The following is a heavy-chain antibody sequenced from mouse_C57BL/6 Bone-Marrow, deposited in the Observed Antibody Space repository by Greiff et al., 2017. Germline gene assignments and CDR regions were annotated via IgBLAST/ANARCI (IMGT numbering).Heavy chain of an antibody. CDR2: IHPNSGST. J-gene: IGHJ2*01. Sequence: QVQLKQPGAELVKPGASVKLSCKASGYTFTSYWMHWVKQRPGQGLEWIGMIHPNSGSTNYNEKFKSKATLTVDKSSSTAYMQLSSLTSEDSAVYYCARDYCNPYFDYWGQGTTLTVSS. CDR1: GYTFTSYW. D-gene: IGHD2-1*01. CDR3: ARDYCNPYFDY. V-gene: IGHV1-64*01.